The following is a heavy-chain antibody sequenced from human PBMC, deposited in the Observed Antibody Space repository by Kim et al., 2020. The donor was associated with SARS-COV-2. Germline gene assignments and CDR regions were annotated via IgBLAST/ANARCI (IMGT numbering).Heavy chain of an antibody. D-gene: IGHD5-12*01. Sequence: SSADSVRGRFTIARDNAKNSRYLQMVSLRVEDTAVYYCALRDTVATPDYWGQGTLVTVSS. J-gene: IGHJ4*02. V-gene: IGHV3-48*03. CDR3: ALRDTVATPDY.